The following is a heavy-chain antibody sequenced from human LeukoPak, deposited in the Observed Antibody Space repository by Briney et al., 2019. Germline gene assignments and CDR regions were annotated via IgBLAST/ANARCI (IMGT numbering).Heavy chain of an antibody. Sequence: PGGSLRLSCAASGFTLSSYTMNWVRQAPGKGLEWVSSISSSSSYIYYADSVKGRFTISRDNAKNSLYLQMNSLRAEDTAVYYCARDTGYCSGGSCSGWGQGTLVTVSS. D-gene: IGHD2-15*01. J-gene: IGHJ4*02. V-gene: IGHV3-21*01. CDR1: GFTLSSYT. CDR3: ARDTGYCSGGSCSG. CDR2: ISSSSSYI.